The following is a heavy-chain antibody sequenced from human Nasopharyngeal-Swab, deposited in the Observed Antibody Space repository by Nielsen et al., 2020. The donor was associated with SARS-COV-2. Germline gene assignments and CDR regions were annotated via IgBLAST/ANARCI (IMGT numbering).Heavy chain of an antibody. CDR2: INTNTGNP. D-gene: IGHD3-10*01. J-gene: IGHJ6*03. V-gene: IGHV7-4-1*02. Sequence: WVRQAPGQGLEWMGWINTNTGNPTYAQGFTGRLVFSLDTSVSTAYLQISSLKAEDTAVYYCARDAVLLWFGELSWHYYYYMDVWGKGTTVTVSS. CDR3: ARDAVLLWFGELSWHYYYYMDV.